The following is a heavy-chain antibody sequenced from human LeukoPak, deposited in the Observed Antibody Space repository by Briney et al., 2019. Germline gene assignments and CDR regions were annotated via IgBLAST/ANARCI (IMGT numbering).Heavy chain of an antibody. CDR2: INGDGSST. V-gene: IGHV3-74*01. Sequence: GGSLRLSCAASGLTFSEPWMHWVRQAPGKGLVWVSRINGDGSSTNYPDSVEGRFTVSRDNAKKTLYLQMNSLRAEDTAVYYCARVGFSGWYFLGYWGQGTLVTVSS. J-gene: IGHJ4*02. CDR1: GLTFSEPW. CDR3: ARVGFSGWYFLGY. D-gene: IGHD6-19*01.